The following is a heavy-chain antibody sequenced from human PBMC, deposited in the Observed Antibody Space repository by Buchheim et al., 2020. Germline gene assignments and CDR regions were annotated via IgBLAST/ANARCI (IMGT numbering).Heavy chain of an antibody. J-gene: IGHJ2*01. CDR3: ATMGPDSSGYSRLGWYFDL. Sequence: QVQLQESGPGLVKPSQTLSLTCTVSGGSISSGGYYWSWIRQHPGKGLEWIGYIYYSGSTYYNPSLKSRVTISVDTFKNQFSLKLSSVTAADTAVYYCATMGPDSSGYSRLGWYFDLWGRGTL. D-gene: IGHD3-22*01. V-gene: IGHV4-31*03. CDR2: IYYSGST. CDR1: GGSISSGGYY.